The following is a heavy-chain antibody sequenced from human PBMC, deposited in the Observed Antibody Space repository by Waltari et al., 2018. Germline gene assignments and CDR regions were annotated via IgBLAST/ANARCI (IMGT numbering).Heavy chain of an antibody. CDR3: ARDTTPHYGMDV. CDR2: IIPIFGTA. D-gene: IGHD1-26*01. Sequence: QVQLVQSGAEVKKPGSSVKVSCKASGGTFSSYAISWVRQAPGQGLEWMGGIIPIFGTANYAQKFQGRVTITTDESTSTAYMELSNLRSEDTAVYYCARDTTPHYGMDVWGQGTTVTVSS. V-gene: IGHV1-69*05. CDR1: GGTFSSYA. J-gene: IGHJ6*02.